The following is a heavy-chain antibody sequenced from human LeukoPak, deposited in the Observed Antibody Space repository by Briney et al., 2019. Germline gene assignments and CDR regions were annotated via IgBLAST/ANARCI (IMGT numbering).Heavy chain of an antibody. CDR1: GGSFSGYY. Sequence: SETLSLTCAVYGGSFSGYYWSWIRQPPGKGLEWIGEINHSGSTNYNPSLKSRVTISVDTSKNQFSLKLSSVTAADTAVYYCARGLGCGSSTSCYQTQAGYWFDPWGQGTLVTVSS. CDR3: ARGLGCGSSTSCYQTQAGYWFDP. V-gene: IGHV4-34*01. J-gene: IGHJ5*02. CDR2: INHSGST. D-gene: IGHD2-2*01.